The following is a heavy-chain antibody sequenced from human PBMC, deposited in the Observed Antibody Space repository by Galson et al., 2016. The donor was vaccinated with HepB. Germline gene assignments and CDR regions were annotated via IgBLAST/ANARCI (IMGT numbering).Heavy chain of an antibody. Sequence: SVKVSCKASGFTFSDSAVQWVRQARGQRLEWIGWIVVGSGDTDYAQKSEERVTITRDLSRSIAFMEVTSLRFEDTAVYYCAARNVKGDVWGQGTTVTVSS. D-gene: IGHD1-14*01. V-gene: IGHV1-58*01. CDR3: AARNVKGDV. J-gene: IGHJ6*02. CDR1: GFTFSDSA. CDR2: IVVGSGDT.